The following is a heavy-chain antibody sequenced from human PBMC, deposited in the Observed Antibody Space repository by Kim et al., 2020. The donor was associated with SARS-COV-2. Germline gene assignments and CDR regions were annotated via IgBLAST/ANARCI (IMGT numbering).Heavy chain of an antibody. CDR3: ARGIVVVPAAMGPLDY. CDR2: INHSGST. D-gene: IGHD2-2*01. V-gene: IGHV4-34*01. CDR1: GGSFSGYY. J-gene: IGHJ4*02. Sequence: SETLSLTCAVYGGSFSGYYWSWIRQPPGKGLEWIGEINHSGSTNYNPSLKSRVTISVDTSKNQFSLKLSSVTAADTAVYYCARGIVVVPAAMGPLDYWGEGTLVTVSS.